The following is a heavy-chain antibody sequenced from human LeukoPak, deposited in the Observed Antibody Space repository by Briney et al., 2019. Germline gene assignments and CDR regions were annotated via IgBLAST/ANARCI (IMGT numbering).Heavy chain of an antibody. CDR3: ARGSCSGDTCYLFDY. Sequence: GGSLRLSCAASGFTFSSYWMHWVRQAPGKGPVWVSRITSDGSTTTYADSVKGPFTISRDNAKNTLFLQMHSLRAEDAAVYYCARGSCSGDTCYLFDYWGQGTLVTVSS. J-gene: IGHJ4*02. CDR1: GFTFSSYW. V-gene: IGHV3-74*01. CDR2: ITSDGSTT. D-gene: IGHD2-15*01.